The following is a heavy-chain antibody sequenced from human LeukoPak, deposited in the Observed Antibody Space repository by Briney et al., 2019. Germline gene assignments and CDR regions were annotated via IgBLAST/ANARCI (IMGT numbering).Heavy chain of an antibody. Sequence: PSETLSLTCTVSGGSISSGGYYWSWIRQHPVKGLEWIGYIYYSGSTYYNPSLKSRVTISVDTSKNQFSLKLSSVPAADTAVYYCARSPHRLIGHWFDPWGQGTLVTVSS. J-gene: IGHJ5*02. CDR3: ARSPHRLIGHWFDP. CDR1: GGSISSGGYY. D-gene: IGHD3-16*01. CDR2: IYYSGST. V-gene: IGHV4-31*03.